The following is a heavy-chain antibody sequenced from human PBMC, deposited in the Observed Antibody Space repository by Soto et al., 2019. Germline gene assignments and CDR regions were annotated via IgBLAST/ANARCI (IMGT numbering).Heavy chain of an antibody. CDR1: GYTFTSYD. Sequence: QVQLVQSGAEVKKPGASVKVSCKASGYTFTSYDINWVRQATGQGLEWMGWMNPNIGNTGYAQKFKGRVTMTRNTSISTAYMAMSSRRSEDTDVYYCARVRGIALAGAPDDDFDIWGQGTMVTVSS. CDR3: ARVRGIALAGAPDDDFDI. CDR2: MNPNIGNT. J-gene: IGHJ3*02. V-gene: IGHV1-8*01. D-gene: IGHD6-19*01.